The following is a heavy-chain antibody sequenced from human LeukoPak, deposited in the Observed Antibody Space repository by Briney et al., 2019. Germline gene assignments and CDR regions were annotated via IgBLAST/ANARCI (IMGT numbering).Heavy chain of an antibody. CDR1: GASISNKF. CDR3: ASGAAAEPYFDC. J-gene: IGHJ4*02. Sequence: SETLSLTCDVSGASISNKFWSWIRHPPGKGLEWIGYISYTGTTNYNPSLQSRVTISVDTSKNQLSLKVTSMTAADTAVYYCASGAAAEPYFDCWGQGTLVTVSS. V-gene: IGHV4-59*01. D-gene: IGHD6-13*01. CDR2: ISYTGTT.